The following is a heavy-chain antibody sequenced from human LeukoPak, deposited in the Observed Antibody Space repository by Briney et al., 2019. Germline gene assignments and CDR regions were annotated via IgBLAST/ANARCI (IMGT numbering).Heavy chain of an antibody. CDR3: ARDSDPFQYCGGDCYSHFDY. CDR2: MNPNSGNT. CDR1: GYTFTSYD. V-gene: IGHV1-8*01. Sequence: GASVKVSCKASGYTFTSYDINWVRQATGQGLEWMGWMNPNSGNTGYAQKFQGRVTMTRNTSRSTAYMELSSLRSEDTAVYYCARDSDPFQYCGGDCYSHFDYWGQGALVTVSS. J-gene: IGHJ4*02. D-gene: IGHD2-21*02.